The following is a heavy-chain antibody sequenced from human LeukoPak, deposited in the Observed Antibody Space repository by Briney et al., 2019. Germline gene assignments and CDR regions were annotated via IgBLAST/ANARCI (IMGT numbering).Heavy chain of an antibody. J-gene: IGHJ3*02. Sequence: AGGSLRLSCAASGFTFSSYAMHWVRQAPGKGLEWVAVISYDGSNKYYADSVKGRFTISRDNSKNTLYLQMNSLRAEDTAVYYCARDMDGSYLGNAFDIWGQGTMVTVSS. D-gene: IGHD1-26*01. CDR3: ARDMDGSYLGNAFDI. V-gene: IGHV3-30-3*01. CDR2: ISYDGSNK. CDR1: GFTFSSYA.